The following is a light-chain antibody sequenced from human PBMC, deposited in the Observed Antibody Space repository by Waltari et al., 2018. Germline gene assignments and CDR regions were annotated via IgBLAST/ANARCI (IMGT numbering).Light chain of an antibody. V-gene: IGKV4-1*01. CDR3: QKYYSPLYT. J-gene: IGKJ2*01. Sequence: DIVMIQSPDSLAVSLGERSIINCKSSQSVLYSPNNKNYLGWYQHKPGQPPKLLISWASIRASGVPDRFSGSGSGTDFTLTMSSLQAEDVAVYYCQKYYSPLYTFGQGTKLEIK. CDR1: QSVLYSPNNKNY. CDR2: WAS.